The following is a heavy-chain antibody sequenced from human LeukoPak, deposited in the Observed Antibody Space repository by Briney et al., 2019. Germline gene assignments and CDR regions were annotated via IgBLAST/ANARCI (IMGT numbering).Heavy chain of an antibody. CDR1: GFTFDDYA. CDR2: ISGDGGST. V-gene: IGHV3-43*02. Sequence: PGGSLRLSCAASGFTFDDYAVHWVRQAPGKGLEWVSLISGDGGSTYYADSVKGRFTISRDNSKNSLYLQMNSLRTEDTALYYCAKDNLLGFGSGYDGAFDYWGQGTLVTVSS. CDR3: AKDNLLGFGSGYDGAFDY. D-gene: IGHD5-12*01. J-gene: IGHJ4*02.